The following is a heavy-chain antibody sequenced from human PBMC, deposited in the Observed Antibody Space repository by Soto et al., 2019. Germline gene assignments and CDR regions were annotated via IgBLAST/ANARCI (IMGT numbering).Heavy chain of an antibody. J-gene: IGHJ4*02. CDR3: AREDPKYGDYVVLFSY. Sequence: GGSLRLSCAASGFTFSSYSMNWVRQAPGKGLEWVSYISSSSSTIYYADSVKGRFTISRDNSKNTLYLQMNSLRAEDTAVYYCAREDPKYGDYVVLFSYWGQGTLVTVSS. CDR2: ISSSSSTI. V-gene: IGHV3-48*01. D-gene: IGHD4-17*01. CDR1: GFTFSSYS.